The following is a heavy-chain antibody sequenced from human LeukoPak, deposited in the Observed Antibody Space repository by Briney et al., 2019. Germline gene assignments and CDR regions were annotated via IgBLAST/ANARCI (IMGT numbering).Heavy chain of an antibody. CDR1: GDSIRSYS. V-gene: IGHV4-59*01. J-gene: IGHJ4*02. CDR2: IYYGGST. CDR3: ATHSSSSGTGY. Sequence: SETLSLTCTVSGDSIRSYSWSWIRQLPTKGLEWIGNIYYGGSTNYNPSLKTRVLISIDTSKNQFSLKLTSVTAADTAVYYCATHSSSSGTGYWGQGTLVTVSS. D-gene: IGHD6-6*01.